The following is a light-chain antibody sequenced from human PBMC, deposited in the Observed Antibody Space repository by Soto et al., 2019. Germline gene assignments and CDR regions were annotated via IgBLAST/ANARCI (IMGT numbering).Light chain of an antibody. Sequence: EIVLTQSPATLSLSPGERATLSCRASQSVSSYLAWYQQKPGQAPRLLIYDASNRATGIPDRFSGRGSGTDVTLTISSLEPEDFAVYYCQQRSNWPPRLTFGGGNKVEIK. V-gene: IGKV3-11*01. CDR1: QSVSSY. J-gene: IGKJ4*01. CDR2: DAS. CDR3: QQRSNWPPRLT.